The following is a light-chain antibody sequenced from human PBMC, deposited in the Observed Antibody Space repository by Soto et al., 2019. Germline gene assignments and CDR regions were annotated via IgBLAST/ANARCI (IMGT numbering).Light chain of an antibody. V-gene: IGLV2-8*01. CDR2: EVN. CDR3: TSYAGGNNV. CDR1: SSDVGGYNF. Sequence: QSALTQPPSASGSPGQSVTISCTGTSSDVGGYNFVSWYQQYPGKVPKLMVYEVNKRPSGVPDRFSGSNSGNTASLTVSGLQAEDDADYYCTSYAGGNNVFGTGTKLTVL. J-gene: IGLJ1*01.